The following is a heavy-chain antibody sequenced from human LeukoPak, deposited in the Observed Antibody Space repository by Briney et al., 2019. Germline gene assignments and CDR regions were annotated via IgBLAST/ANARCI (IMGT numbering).Heavy chain of an antibody. V-gene: IGHV4-4*02. Sequence: SGTLSLTCAVSGGSISSSNWWSWVRQPPGKGLEWIGEIYHSGSTNYNPSLKSRVTISVDKSKNQFSLKLSSVTAADTAVYYCARHVAVAGPYNWFDPWGQGTLVTVSS. D-gene: IGHD6-19*01. CDR2: IYHSGST. CDR3: ARHVAVAGPYNWFDP. J-gene: IGHJ5*02. CDR1: GGSISSSNW.